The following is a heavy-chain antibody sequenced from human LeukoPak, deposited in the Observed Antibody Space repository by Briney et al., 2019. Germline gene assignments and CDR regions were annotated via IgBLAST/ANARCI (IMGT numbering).Heavy chain of an antibody. Sequence: GGSLRLSCAASGFTFSSYGMHWVRQAPGKGLEWVAVISYDGSNKYYADSVKGRFTISRDNSKNTLYLQMNSLRAEDTAVYYCAKEPVVGYYDSSGLDYWGQGTLVTVSS. CDR2: ISYDGSNK. J-gene: IGHJ4*02. V-gene: IGHV3-30*18. D-gene: IGHD3-22*01. CDR3: AKEPVVGYYDSSGLDY. CDR1: GFTFSSYG.